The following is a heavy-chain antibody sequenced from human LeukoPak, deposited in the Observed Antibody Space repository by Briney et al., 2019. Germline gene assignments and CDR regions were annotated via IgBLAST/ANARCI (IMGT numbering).Heavy chain of an antibody. CDR1: GGSFSGYY. Sequence: SETLSLTCAVYGGSFSGYYWSGIRQPPGEGREWIGDINHSVSTNYNPSLKSRVTISVDTSKNQFSLKLSSVTAADTAVYYCAREGRGLGYCSSTSCYLFDYWGQGTLVTVSS. D-gene: IGHD2-2*01. CDR2: INHSVST. V-gene: IGHV4-34*01. CDR3: AREGRGLGYCSSTSCYLFDY. J-gene: IGHJ4*02.